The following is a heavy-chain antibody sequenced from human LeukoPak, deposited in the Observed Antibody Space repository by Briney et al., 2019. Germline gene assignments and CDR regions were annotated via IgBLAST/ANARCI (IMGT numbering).Heavy chain of an antibody. CDR2: IYYSGST. Sequence: SETLSLTCTVSGGSIRSSYYYWGWIRQHPGKGLEWIGYIYYSGSTYYNPSLKSRVTISVDTSKNQFSLKLSSVTAADTAVYYCARECRDYGDYFWDYWGQGTLVTVSS. CDR1: GGSIRSSYYY. J-gene: IGHJ4*02. D-gene: IGHD4-17*01. CDR3: ARECRDYGDYFWDY. V-gene: IGHV4-31*03.